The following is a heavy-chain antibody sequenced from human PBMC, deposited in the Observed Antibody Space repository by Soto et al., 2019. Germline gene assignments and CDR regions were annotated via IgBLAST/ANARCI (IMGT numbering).Heavy chain of an antibody. V-gene: IGHV4-34*01. D-gene: IGHD5-12*01. CDR1: GGSLSGYY. CDR3: ARGQEGVVATH. J-gene: IGHJ4*02. Sequence: QVQLQQWGAGLLKPSETLSLNCAVTGGSLSGYYWSWIRQPPGKGLEWIGEVKDGGHTNYSPSLRGXXTXSXXPRTNLFSLRLNSVTAADTGVYYCARGQEGVVATHWDQGSLVTVSS. CDR2: VKDGGHT.